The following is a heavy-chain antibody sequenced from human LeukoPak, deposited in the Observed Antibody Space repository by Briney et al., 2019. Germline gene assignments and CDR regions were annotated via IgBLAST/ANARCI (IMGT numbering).Heavy chain of an antibody. J-gene: IGHJ6*03. Sequence: SETLSLTCSVSGGSISSGGYSWNWIRQPPGKGLERIGYIYHGGNTFYNPSLMGRVTISIDGSKNQFSLKLSSVTAADTAVYYCARVTMVRGDYYYYMDVWGKGTTVTVS. D-gene: IGHD3-10*01. CDR1: GGSISSGGYS. CDR2: IYHGGNT. V-gene: IGHV4-30-2*01. CDR3: ARVTMVRGDYYYYMDV.